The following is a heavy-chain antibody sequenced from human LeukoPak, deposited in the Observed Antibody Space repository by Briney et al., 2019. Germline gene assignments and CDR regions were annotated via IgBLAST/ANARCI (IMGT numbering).Heavy chain of an antibody. J-gene: IGHJ5*02. CDR1: GFTFSDYY. CDR3: ARVVTMVRGVIILNWFDP. Sequence: GGSLRLSCAASGFTFSDYYMSWIRQAPGKGLEWVSYISSSGSTIYYADSVKGRFTISRDNAKNSLYLQMNSLRAEDTAVYYCARVVTMVRGVIILNWFDPWGQGTPVTVSS. D-gene: IGHD3-10*01. CDR2: ISSSGSTI. V-gene: IGHV3-11*01.